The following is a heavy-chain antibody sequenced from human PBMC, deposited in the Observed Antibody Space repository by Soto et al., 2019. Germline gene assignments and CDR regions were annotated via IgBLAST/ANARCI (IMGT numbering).Heavy chain of an antibody. D-gene: IGHD3-16*01. V-gene: IGHV3-33*01. Sequence: GGSLRLSCAASGFTFSSYGMHWVRQAPGKGLEWVAVIWYDGSNKYYADSVKGRFTISRDNSKNTLYLQMNSLRAEDTAVYYCAREVMGVKTWGAFDIWGQGTMVTVSS. CDR2: IWYDGSNK. J-gene: IGHJ3*02. CDR1: GFTFSSYG. CDR3: AREVMGVKTWGAFDI.